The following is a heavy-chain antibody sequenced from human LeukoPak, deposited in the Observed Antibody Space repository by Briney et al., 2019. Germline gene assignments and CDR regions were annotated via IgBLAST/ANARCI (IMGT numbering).Heavy chain of an antibody. V-gene: IGHV4-34*01. J-gene: IGHJ4*02. CDR1: GGSFSGYY. CDR3: ARSIGDSSGYFRY. Sequence: SETLSLTCAVYGGSFSGYYWSWIRQPPGKGLEWIGEINHSGSTNYNPSLKSRVTISVDTSKNQSSLKLSSVTAADTAVYYCARSIGDSSGYFRYWGQGTLVTVSS. CDR2: INHSGST. D-gene: IGHD3-22*01.